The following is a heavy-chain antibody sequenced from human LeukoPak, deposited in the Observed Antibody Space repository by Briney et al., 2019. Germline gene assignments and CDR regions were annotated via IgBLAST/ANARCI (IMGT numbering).Heavy chain of an antibody. CDR2: ISSSSSTI. D-gene: IGHD1-14*01. CDR1: GFTFSSYS. Sequence: GGSLRLSCAASGFTFSSYSMNWVRQAPGKGLEWVSYISSSSSTIYYADSVKGRFTISRDNAKNSLYLQMNSLRAEDTAVYYCARDREPYYYGMDVWGQGTTVTVSS. CDR3: ARDREPYYYGMDV. V-gene: IGHV3-48*01. J-gene: IGHJ6*02.